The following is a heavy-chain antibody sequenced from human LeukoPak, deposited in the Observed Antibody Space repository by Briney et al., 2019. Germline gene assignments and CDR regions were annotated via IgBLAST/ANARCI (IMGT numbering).Heavy chain of an antibody. CDR1: GFTFSSYV. D-gene: IGHD5-24*01. CDR3: AKNRDYNWFDP. Sequence: GGSLRLSCAASGFTFSSYVMSWVRQAPGKGLEWVSGLSGNGGSTYYADSVKGRFTISRDNSKNTLYLQMNSLRTEDTAIYYCAKNRDYNWFDPWSQGTLVTVSS. J-gene: IGHJ5*02. CDR2: LSGNGGST. V-gene: IGHV3-23*01.